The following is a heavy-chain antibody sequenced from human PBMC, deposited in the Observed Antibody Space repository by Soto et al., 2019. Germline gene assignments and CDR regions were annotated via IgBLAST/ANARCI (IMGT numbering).Heavy chain of an antibody. Sequence: SLSLTCSVSGVSIRSAGYSWSWIRQHPGRGREWIGYIYYSGSTYYNPSLKSRVTISVDTSKNQFSLKLSSVTAAETAVYYCARGEVVAVSLVDYYYYGMDVWGQGTTVTGSS. V-gene: IGHV4-31*03. J-gene: IGHJ6*02. CDR1: GVSIRSAGYS. D-gene: IGHD2-15*01. CDR3: ARGEVVAVSLVDYYYYGMDV. CDR2: IYYSGST.